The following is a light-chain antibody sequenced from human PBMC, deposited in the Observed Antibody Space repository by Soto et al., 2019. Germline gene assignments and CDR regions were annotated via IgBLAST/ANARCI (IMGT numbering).Light chain of an antibody. CDR2: DAS. V-gene: IGKV1-5*01. Sequence: IQMTQSPSSLSASVGDRVTINCRASESISSWLAWYQQKPGKAPKVLIYDASTLESGVPSRFSGSGSGTEFTLTISSLQPDDFATYYCQQYNSYWTFGQGTKVDIK. CDR3: QQYNSYWT. J-gene: IGKJ1*01. CDR1: ESISSW.